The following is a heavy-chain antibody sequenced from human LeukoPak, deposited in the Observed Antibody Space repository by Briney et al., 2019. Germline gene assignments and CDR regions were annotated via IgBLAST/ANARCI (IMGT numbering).Heavy chain of an antibody. CDR3: ARHGPIGPKRGYFDY. V-gene: IGHV1-2*02. Sequence: ASVKVSCKASGYTFTGYYMHWVRQAPGQGLEWMGWINPNSGGTNYAQKFQGRVTMTRDTSISTAYMELSRLRSDDTAVYFCARHGPIGPKRGYFDYWGQGTLVTVSS. J-gene: IGHJ4*02. CDR1: GYTFTGYY. D-gene: IGHD1-26*01. CDR2: INPNSGGT.